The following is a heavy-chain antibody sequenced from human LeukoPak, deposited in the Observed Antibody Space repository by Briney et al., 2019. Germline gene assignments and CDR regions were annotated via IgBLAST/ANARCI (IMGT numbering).Heavy chain of an antibody. D-gene: IGHD3-22*01. Sequence: GGSLRLSCAASGFSFSNSWMSWVRQAPGKGLEWVANIKKDGSEKIYGDSVKGRLTISRDNAKSSLFLQMNSLRPEDTAVYYCASQDSSNAFEIWGQGTKVTVSS. J-gene: IGHJ3*02. CDR3: ASQDSSNAFEI. CDR2: IKKDGSEK. CDR1: GFSFSNSW. V-gene: IGHV3-7*01.